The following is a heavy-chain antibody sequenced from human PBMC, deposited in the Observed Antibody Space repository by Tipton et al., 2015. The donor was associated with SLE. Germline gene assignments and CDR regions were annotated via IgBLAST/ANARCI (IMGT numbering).Heavy chain of an antibody. V-gene: IGHV4-34*01. Sequence: TLSLTCAVYGGSFSGYYWSLIRQPPGKGLEWIGEINHSGSTNYNPSLKSRVTISVDTSKNQFSLKLSSVTAADTAVYYCATAGITGTPGWFDPWGQGTLVTVSS. J-gene: IGHJ5*02. CDR3: ATAGITGTPGWFDP. D-gene: IGHD1-20*01. CDR2: INHSGST. CDR1: GGSFSGYY.